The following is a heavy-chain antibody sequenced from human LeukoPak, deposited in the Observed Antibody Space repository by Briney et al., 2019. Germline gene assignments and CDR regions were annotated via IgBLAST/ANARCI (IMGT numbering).Heavy chain of an antibody. CDR1: GGSISSYY. CDR2: IYYSGST. CDR3: ARLGYYYGSGSYWADAFDI. Sequence: SETLSLTCTVSGGSISSYYWSWIRQPPGKGLEWIGYIYYSGSTNYNPSLKSRVTISVDTSKNQFSLKLSSVTAADTAVYYCARLGYYYGSGSYWADAFDIWGQGTMVTVSS. V-gene: IGHV4-59*08. D-gene: IGHD3-10*01. J-gene: IGHJ3*02.